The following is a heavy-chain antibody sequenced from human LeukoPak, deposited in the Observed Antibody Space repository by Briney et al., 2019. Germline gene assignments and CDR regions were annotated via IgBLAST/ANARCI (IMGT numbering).Heavy chain of an antibody. Sequence: PGGSLRLSCEASGFTFSNDWMHWVRQAPGKGLVWVSRINGDGNATRYADSVKGRFTISRDNARNTLYLQMNGLRAENTAVYYCARDTSSNGYYNWFDPWGQGTLVTVSS. D-gene: IGHD6-13*01. CDR3: ARDTSSNGYYNWFDP. V-gene: IGHV3-74*01. CDR2: INGDGNAT. CDR1: GFTFSNDW. J-gene: IGHJ5*02.